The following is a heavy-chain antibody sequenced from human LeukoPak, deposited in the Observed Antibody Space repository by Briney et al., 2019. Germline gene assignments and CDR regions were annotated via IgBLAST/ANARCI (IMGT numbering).Heavy chain of an antibody. CDR2: IGSSGTTV. CDR1: GFTFSSYS. Sequence: GGSLRLSCTASGFTFSSYSMNWVRQAPGKGLEWVSYIGSSGTTVAYADSVKGRFTISRDNAKNSLYLQMNSLRAEDTAVYYCAKDPNGDYIGTFDIWGQGTMVTVSS. CDR3: AKDPNGDYIGTFDI. J-gene: IGHJ3*02. V-gene: IGHV3-48*04. D-gene: IGHD4-17*01.